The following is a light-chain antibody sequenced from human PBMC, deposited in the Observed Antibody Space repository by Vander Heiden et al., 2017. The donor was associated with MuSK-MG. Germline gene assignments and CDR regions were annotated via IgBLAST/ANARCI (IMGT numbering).Light chain of an antibody. CDR3: QQEYNLGNT. Sequence: DIQMTQSPSSLSASVGDRVTITCQASQDISNYLNWYQQKPGKAPKLLIYDASNFETGVPSRFSGSGSGTDFTFTIISLQPEDIATYYCQQEYNLGNTFGGGTKVEIK. CDR2: DAS. CDR1: QDISNY. J-gene: IGKJ4*01. V-gene: IGKV1-33*01.